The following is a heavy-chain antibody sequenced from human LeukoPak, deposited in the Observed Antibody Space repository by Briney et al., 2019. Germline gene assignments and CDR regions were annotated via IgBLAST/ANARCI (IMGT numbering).Heavy chain of an antibody. J-gene: IGHJ4*02. CDR1: GYTFTGYY. Sequence: SVKVSCKASGYTFTGYYMHWVRQAPGQGLEWMGGIIPIFGTANYAQKFQGRVTITTDESTSTAYMELSSLRSEDTAVYYCARGGELELFYWGQGTLVTVSS. D-gene: IGHD1-7*01. V-gene: IGHV1-69*05. CDR2: IIPIFGTA. CDR3: ARGGELELFY.